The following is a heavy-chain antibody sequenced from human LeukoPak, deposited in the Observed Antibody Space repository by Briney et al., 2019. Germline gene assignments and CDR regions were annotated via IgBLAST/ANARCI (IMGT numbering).Heavy chain of an antibody. J-gene: IGHJ4*02. D-gene: IGHD2-21*02. V-gene: IGHV1-8*03. CDR1: GYTFTNYH. Sequence: ASVKVSCKASGYTFTNYHINWVRQASGQGLEWMTWINPDTGDKGYARKFQDRVTITTDTSISTAYMELSSLSSEGTAVYFCARTTSMTASGYDYWGQGTLVTVSS. CDR2: INPDTGDK. CDR3: ARTTSMTASGYDY.